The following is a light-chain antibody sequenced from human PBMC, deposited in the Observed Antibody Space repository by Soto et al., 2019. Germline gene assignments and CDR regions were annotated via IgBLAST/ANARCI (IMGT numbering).Light chain of an antibody. V-gene: IGLV2-23*02. J-gene: IGLJ1*01. CDR2: AVS. CDR1: SSDVGSYHL. CDR3: CSYAGRSYV. Sequence: QSVLTQPASVSGSPGQSITISCTGTSSDVGSYHLVSWYQQHPGKAPKLMIYAVSKRPSGVSNRFSGSKSGNTASLTISGLQAEDEADYYCCSYAGRSYVFGTGTKVT.